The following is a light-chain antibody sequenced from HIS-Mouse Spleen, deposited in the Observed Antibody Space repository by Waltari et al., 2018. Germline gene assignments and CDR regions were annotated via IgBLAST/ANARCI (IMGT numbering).Light chain of an antibody. CDR2: SNN. V-gene: IGLV1-44*01. Sequence: QSVLTQPPSASGTPGQRVTIPCSGRSSNIGSNTVNWYQQLPGTAPKLLIYSNNQRPSGVPDRFSGSKSGTSASLAISGLQSEDEADYYCAAWDDSLNGNYVFGTGTKVTVL. CDR3: AAWDDSLNGNYV. J-gene: IGLJ1*01. CDR1: SSNIGSNT.